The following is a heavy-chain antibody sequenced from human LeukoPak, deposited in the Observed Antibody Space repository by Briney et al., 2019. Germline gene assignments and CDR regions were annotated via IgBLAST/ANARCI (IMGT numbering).Heavy chain of an antibody. V-gene: IGHV4-34*01. CDR3: ARDLSGWFLFDY. CDR2: INHSGST. CDR1: GGSFSGYY. J-gene: IGHJ4*02. Sequence: SETLSLTCAVYGGSFSGYYWGWIRQPPGKGLEWIGEINHSGSTNYNPSLKSRVTISVDTSKNQFSLKLSSVTAADTAVYYCARDLSGWFLFDYWGQGTLVTVSS. D-gene: IGHD6-19*01.